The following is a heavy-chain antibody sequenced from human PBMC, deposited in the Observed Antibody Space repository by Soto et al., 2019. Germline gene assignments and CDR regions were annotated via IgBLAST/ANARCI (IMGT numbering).Heavy chain of an antibody. CDR3: AAELYSGGRGCSFDI. CDR2: IVVGAGNT. Sequence: ASVKVSCKASGLTFTNSAVQWVRQALGQCLEWMAWIVVGAGNTNYAQELQERLTITRDVSTNTAYMELSRLRSEDTAISYCAAELYSGGRGCSFDIWGQGKMVTVSS. D-gene: IGHD2-15*01. CDR1: GLTFTNSA. V-gene: IGHV1-58*01. J-gene: IGHJ3*02.